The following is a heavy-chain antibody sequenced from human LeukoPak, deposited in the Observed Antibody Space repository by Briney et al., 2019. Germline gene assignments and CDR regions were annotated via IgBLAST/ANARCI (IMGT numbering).Heavy chain of an antibody. CDR2: INQGGSVK. J-gene: IGHJ4*02. Sequence: GGSLRLSCAASGFTFRSYWMSWVRQAPGKGLEWVANINQGGSVKYYVDSVKGRFTISRDDAKNSLYVHMNSLREEDTAVYYCARVGYSGWNLEYWGQGTLVTVST. V-gene: IGHV3-7*01. CDR3: ARVGYSGWNLEY. CDR1: GFTFRSYW. D-gene: IGHD5-12*01.